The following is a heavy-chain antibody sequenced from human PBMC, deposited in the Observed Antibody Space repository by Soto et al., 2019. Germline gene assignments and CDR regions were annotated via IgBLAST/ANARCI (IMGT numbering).Heavy chain of an antibody. D-gene: IGHD3-10*01. V-gene: IGHV3-7*04. CDR1: GFTFGTYW. CDR2: IKPDGSER. Sequence: EVQLVESGGGLVQPGGSLRLSCEASGFTFGTYWMTWVRQPPGKWLECVADIKPDGSERYYVDSVKGRFTISRDNAKNSLYLHMNRLRAEDTAVYYCATDVNRAHYWGQGTLVPGS. J-gene: IGHJ4*02. CDR3: ATDVNRAHY.